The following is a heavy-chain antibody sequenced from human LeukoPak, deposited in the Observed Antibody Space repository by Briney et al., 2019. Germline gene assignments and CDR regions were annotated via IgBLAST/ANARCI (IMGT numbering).Heavy chain of an antibody. V-gene: IGHV3-7*01. Sequence: GGSLRLSCAASGFTFSGYWMSWVRQAPGRGLEWVANIKQDGSEKDYVDSVKGRFTISRDNAKNSLYLQMTNLRAEDTAIYYCAKLGGTARFDPWGQGTLVTVSS. CDR1: GFTFSGYW. CDR2: IKQDGSEK. D-gene: IGHD1-7*01. CDR3: AKLGGTARFDP. J-gene: IGHJ5*02.